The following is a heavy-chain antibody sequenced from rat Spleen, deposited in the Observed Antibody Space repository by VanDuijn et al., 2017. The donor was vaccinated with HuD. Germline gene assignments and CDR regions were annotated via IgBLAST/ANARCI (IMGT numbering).Heavy chain of an antibody. CDR2: INSAGTT. J-gene: IGHJ2*01. Sequence: EVQLQESGPGLVKPSQSLSLTCSVTGYFITSSYRWNWIRKFPGNKLDWMGYINSAGTTNYNPSLKSRISITRDTSKNQFFLQVDSVTTEDTATYYCASLYSSYSLYYFDYWGQGVMVTVSS. CDR3: ASLYSSYSLYYFDY. CDR1: GYFITSSYR. V-gene: IGHV3-3*01. D-gene: IGHD1-2*01.